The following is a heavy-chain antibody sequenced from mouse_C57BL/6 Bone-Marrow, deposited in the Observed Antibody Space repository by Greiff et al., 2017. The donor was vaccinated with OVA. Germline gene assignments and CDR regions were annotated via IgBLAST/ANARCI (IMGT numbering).Heavy chain of an antibody. V-gene: IGHV5-9*01. CDR1: GFTFSSYT. CDR2: ISGGGGNT. J-gene: IGHJ3*01. D-gene: IGHD1-1*01. CDR3: ARQGGTTVVATRAWFAY. Sequence: EVKLMESGGGLVKPGGSLKLSCAASGFTFSSYTMSWVRQTPEKRLEWVATISGGGGNTYYPDSVKGRFTISRDNAKNTLYLQMSSLRSEDTALYYCARQGGTTVVATRAWFAYWGQGTLVTVSA.